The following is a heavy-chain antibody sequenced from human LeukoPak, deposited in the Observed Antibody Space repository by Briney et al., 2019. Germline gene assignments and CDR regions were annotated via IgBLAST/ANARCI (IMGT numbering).Heavy chain of an antibody. Sequence: ASVKVSCKASGYTFTSYDINWVRQATGQGLEWMGWMNPNGGNTGYAQKFQGRVTMTRDTSASTVYMELSSLRSEDTAIYYCARSPRGIYVYFDYWGQGTLVTVSS. J-gene: IGHJ4*02. V-gene: IGHV1-8*01. CDR2: MNPNGGNT. CDR1: GYTFTSYD. D-gene: IGHD3-10*01. CDR3: ARSPRGIYVYFDY.